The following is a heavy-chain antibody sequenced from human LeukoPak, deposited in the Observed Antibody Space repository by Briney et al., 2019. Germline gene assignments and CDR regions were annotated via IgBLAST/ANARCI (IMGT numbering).Heavy chain of an antibody. CDR2: IYYSGST. J-gene: IGHJ4*02. Sequence: QPSETLSLTCTVSGGSISGGGYYWSWIRQHPGKGLEWIGYIYYSGSTYYNPSLKSRVTISVDTSKNQFSLKLSSVTAADTAVYYCARAQYSSSWYSFFDYWGQGTLVTVSS. V-gene: IGHV4-31*03. CDR1: GGSISGGGYY. D-gene: IGHD6-13*01. CDR3: ARAQYSSSWYSFFDY.